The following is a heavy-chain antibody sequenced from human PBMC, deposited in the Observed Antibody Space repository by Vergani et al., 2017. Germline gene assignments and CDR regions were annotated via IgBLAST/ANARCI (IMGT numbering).Heavy chain of an antibody. V-gene: IGHV3-23*01. Sequence: EVQLLESGGGLVQPGGSLRLSCAASGFTFSSYAMSWVRQTPGKGLEWVSAISGSGGSTYYADSVKGRFTISRDNSKNTLYLQMNSLRAEDTAVYYCAKDQRYSSSCLLDYWGQGTLVTVSS. J-gene: IGHJ4*02. D-gene: IGHD6-13*01. CDR3: AKDQRYSSSCLLDY. CDR2: ISGSGGST. CDR1: GFTFSSYA.